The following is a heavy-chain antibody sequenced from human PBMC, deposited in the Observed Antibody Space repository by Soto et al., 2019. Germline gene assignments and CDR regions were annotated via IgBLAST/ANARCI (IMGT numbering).Heavy chain of an antibody. CDR3: ARDKAPYSSYAWGWFDP. CDR1: GFTVSSNY. Sequence: PGGSLRLSCAASGFTVSSNYMSWVRQAPGKGLEWVSVIYSGGSTYYADSVKGRFTISRDNSKNTLYLQMNSLRAEDTAVYYCARDKAPYSSYAWGWFDPWGQGTLVTVSS. J-gene: IGHJ5*02. V-gene: IGHV3-53*01. CDR2: IYSGGST. D-gene: IGHD4-4*01.